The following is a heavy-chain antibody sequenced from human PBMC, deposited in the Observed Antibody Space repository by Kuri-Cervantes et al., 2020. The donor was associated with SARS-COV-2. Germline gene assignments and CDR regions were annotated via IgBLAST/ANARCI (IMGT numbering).Heavy chain of an antibody. CDR1: GYTITSYG. CDR2: ISAYNGNT. D-gene: IGHD3-10*01. Sequence: ASSKVSCKASGYTITSYGISWVRQAPGQGLEWMGWISAYNGNTNYAQKLQGRVTMTTDTSTSTAYMELRSLRSDDTAVYYCARDMGDRLLWFGELLYWGQGTLVTVSS. V-gene: IGHV1-18*04. CDR3: ARDMGDRLLWFGELLY. J-gene: IGHJ4*02.